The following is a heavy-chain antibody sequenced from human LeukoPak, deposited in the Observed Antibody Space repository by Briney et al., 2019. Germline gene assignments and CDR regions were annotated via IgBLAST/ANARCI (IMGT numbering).Heavy chain of an antibody. Sequence: GGSLRLSCAASGFTFDDYGMSWVRQAPGKGLEWVSGINWNGGSTGYADSVKGRFTISRDNAKNSLYLQMNSLRAEDTAVYYCAKVWAHDGSGNPYWHFDLWGRGTLVTVSS. V-gene: IGHV3-20*04. CDR1: GFTFDDYG. J-gene: IGHJ2*01. CDR2: INWNGGST. CDR3: AKVWAHDGSGNPYWHFDL. D-gene: IGHD3-10*01.